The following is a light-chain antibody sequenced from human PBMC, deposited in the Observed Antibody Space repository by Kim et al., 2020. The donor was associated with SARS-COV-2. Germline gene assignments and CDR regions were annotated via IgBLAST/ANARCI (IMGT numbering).Light chain of an antibody. Sequence: AFVGDRVTITCRASQSISSWLAWYQQKPGKAPKLLIYDASTFENGVPSRFSGSGSGTEFTLTISSLQPDDFATYYCQQYDSYPRTFGQGTKVEIK. J-gene: IGKJ1*01. CDR1: QSISSW. CDR3: QQYDSYPRT. V-gene: IGKV1-5*01. CDR2: DAS.